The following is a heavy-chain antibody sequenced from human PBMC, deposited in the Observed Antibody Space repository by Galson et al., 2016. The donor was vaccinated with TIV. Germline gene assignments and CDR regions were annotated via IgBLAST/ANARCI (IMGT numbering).Heavy chain of an antibody. D-gene: IGHD3-22*01. V-gene: IGHV3-9*01. J-gene: IGHJ6*03. Sequence: SLRLSCAASGFTFDDYAMHWVRQAPGKGLEWVSGISWNSGNIDYADSVKGRFTISRDNAKNSLSLQMNSLRAEDTALYYCTKDINYDSSGYPHYMDVWGNGTTVTVSS. CDR3: TKDINYDSSGYPHYMDV. CDR1: GFTFDDYA. CDR2: ISWNSGNI.